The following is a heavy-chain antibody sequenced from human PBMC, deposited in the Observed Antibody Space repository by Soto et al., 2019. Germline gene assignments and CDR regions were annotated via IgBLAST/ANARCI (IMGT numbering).Heavy chain of an antibody. CDR2: ISYDGILK. D-gene: IGHD3-10*01. CDR3: AKDFKXSGGHYGSLNYYYGMDV. Sequence: PGGSLRLSCAASGFTFSAFGMHWVRQAPGKGLERVAIISYDGILKYYADSVKGRFTISRDTSKGALYLQMNSLRPEDTAVYYCAKDFKXSGGHYGSLNYYYGMDVWGPGTTVTVSS. CDR1: GFTFSAFG. V-gene: IGHV3-30*18. J-gene: IGHJ6*02.